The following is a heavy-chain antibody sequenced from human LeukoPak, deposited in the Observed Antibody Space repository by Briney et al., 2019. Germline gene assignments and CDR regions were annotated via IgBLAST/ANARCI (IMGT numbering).Heavy chain of an antibody. J-gene: IGHJ5*02. CDR1: GYTFTDYG. CDR3: ARGPPGALGYWFDP. V-gene: IGHV1-18*04. D-gene: IGHD7-27*01. Sequence: GASVKVSCKASGYTFTDYGISWVRQAPGQGLEWMGWISAYNGNTNYAQKLQGRVTMTTDTSTSTAYMELSSLRSEDTAVYYCARGPPGALGYWFDPWGQGTLVTVSS. CDR2: ISAYNGNT.